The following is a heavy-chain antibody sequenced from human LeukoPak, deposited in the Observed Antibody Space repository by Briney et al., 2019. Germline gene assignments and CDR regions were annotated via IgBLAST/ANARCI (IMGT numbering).Heavy chain of an antibody. J-gene: IGHJ6*03. CDR1: GGSITSYY. CDR3: ARDKPNSGRGYYYYYYMDV. Sequence: SETLSLTCTVSGGSITSYYWSWIRQPPGKGLEWIGYIYYSGSTNYNPSLKSRVTISVDTSKNQFSLKLSSVTAADTAVYYCARDKPNSGRGYYYYYYMDVWGKGTTVTVSS. CDR2: IYYSGST. V-gene: IGHV4-59*01. D-gene: IGHD1-26*01.